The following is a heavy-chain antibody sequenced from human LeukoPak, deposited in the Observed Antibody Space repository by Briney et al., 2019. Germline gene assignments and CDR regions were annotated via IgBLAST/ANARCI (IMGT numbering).Heavy chain of an antibody. D-gene: IGHD1-14*01. J-gene: IGHJ4*02. CDR2: INHSGST. CDR3: ARVSPRNNHYQKRVFDY. V-gene: IGHV4-39*07. CDR1: GGSISGSSYY. Sequence: PSETLSLTCTVSGGSISGSSYYWGWIRQPPGKGLEWIGEINHSGSTNYNPSLKSRVTISVDTSKNQFSLKLSSVTAADTAVYYCARVSPRNNHYQKRVFDYWGQGTLVTVSS.